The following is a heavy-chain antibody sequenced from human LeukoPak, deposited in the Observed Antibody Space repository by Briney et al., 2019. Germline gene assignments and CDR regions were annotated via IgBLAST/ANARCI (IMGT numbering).Heavy chain of an antibody. D-gene: IGHD3-22*01. J-gene: IGHJ4*02. Sequence: ASVNVSCTVSGYTLTELSMHWVRQAPGKGLEWMGGFDPEDGETIYAQKFQGRVTMTEDTSTDTAYMELSSLRSEDTAVYYCATVGDSSGYYYEGDYWGQGTLVTVSS. V-gene: IGHV1-24*01. CDR2: FDPEDGET. CDR3: ATVGDSSGYYYEGDY. CDR1: GYTLTELS.